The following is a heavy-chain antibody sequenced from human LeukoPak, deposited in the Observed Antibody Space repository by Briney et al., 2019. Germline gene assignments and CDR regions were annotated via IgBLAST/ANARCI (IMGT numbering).Heavy chain of an antibody. CDR1: GYILSKLS. Sequence: ASVNLSLTGSGYILSKLSFYWDRQAPGKGPEWMGGFEPEDGETNYAQKFQGRVSMTADASTEAAYMELSSLRSEDAAVYCCATGGQFYNGMVFWGPGTTVTVSS. CDR3: ATGGQFYNGMVF. D-gene: IGHD2/OR15-2a*01. CDR2: FEPEDGET. J-gene: IGHJ6*02. V-gene: IGHV1-24*01.